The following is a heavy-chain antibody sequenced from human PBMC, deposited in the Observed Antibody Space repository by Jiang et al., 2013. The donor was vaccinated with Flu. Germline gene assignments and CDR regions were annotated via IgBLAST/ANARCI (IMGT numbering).Heavy chain of an antibody. CDR2: IKQDGSEK. Sequence: QLLESGGGLVQPGGSLRLSCAASGFTFSSYWMSWVRQAPGKGLEWVANIKQDGSEKYYVDSVKGRFTISRDNAKNSLYLQMNSLRAEDTAVYYCARSPTPVAGLNDAFDIWGQGTMVTVSS. CDR3: ARSPTPVAGLNDAFDI. V-gene: IGHV3-7*03. CDR1: GFTFSSYW. D-gene: IGHD6-19*01. J-gene: IGHJ3*02.